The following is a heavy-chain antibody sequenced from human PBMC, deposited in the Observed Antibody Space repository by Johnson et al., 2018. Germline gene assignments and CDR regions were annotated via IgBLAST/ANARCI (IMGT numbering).Heavy chain of an antibody. D-gene: IGHD3-22*01. CDR3: TTDLAMIGGDI. J-gene: IGHJ3*02. CDR1: GLSINNAW. V-gene: IGHV3-15*05. Sequence: VQLVESAGGLVKXGGSSGFSCEASGLSINNAWMSWVRQAPGNGLEWVGRIKTKTDGGTTDYAAAVKGRFTISRDYSKNTVYVQMNSLKTEDTAVYYCTTDLAMIGGDIWGQGTMVTVSS. CDR2: IKTKTDGGTT.